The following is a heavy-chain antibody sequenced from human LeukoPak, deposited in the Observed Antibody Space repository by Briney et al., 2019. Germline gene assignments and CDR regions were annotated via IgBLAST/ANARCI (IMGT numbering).Heavy chain of an antibody. CDR2: MNPNRGNT. Sequence: ASVKVSCKASGYTFTSHYINWVRQATGQGLEWMGWMNPNRGNTGYAQKFQGRVTITRNTSISTAYMELSSLRSDDTAVYYFARGDRDYYGSGDHYYYMDVWGRGTTVTVSS. D-gene: IGHD3-10*01. J-gene: IGHJ6*03. CDR1: GYTFTSHY. V-gene: IGHV1-8*03. CDR3: ARGDRDYYGSGDHYYYMDV.